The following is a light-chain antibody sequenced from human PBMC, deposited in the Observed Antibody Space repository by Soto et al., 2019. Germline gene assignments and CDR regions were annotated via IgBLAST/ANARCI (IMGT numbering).Light chain of an antibody. CDR1: QSVNSN. V-gene: IGKV3-15*01. CDR2: VAS. CDR3: QQYNVWPLT. J-gene: IGKJ4*01. Sequence: ERVMTQSPVTLSVSPGDRATLSCRASQSVNSNLAWYQHKPGQTPRLLIYVASTRGTGIPARFSGSGSGTEFTLTISSLQSEDFAVYYCQQYNVWPLTFGGGTKVEFK.